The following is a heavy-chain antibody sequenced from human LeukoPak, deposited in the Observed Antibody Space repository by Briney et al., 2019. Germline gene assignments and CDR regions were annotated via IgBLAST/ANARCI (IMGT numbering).Heavy chain of an antibody. CDR2: IYTSGST. V-gene: IGHV4-61*02. Sequence: SETLSLTCTVSGGSLSSGSYYWSRIRQPAGKGLEWIGRIYTSGSTNYNPSLKTRVTISVDASKNHFSLNLSSATAADTAVYYCARISVAGPTDYWGQGTLVTVSS. D-gene: IGHD6-19*01. J-gene: IGHJ4*02. CDR1: GGSLSSGSYY. CDR3: ARISVAGPTDY.